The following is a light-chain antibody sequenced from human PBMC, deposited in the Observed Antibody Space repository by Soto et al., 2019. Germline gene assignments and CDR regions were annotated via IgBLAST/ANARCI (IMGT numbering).Light chain of an antibody. V-gene: IGKV3-20*01. CDR3: QQYGSSPLH. CDR2: GAS. CDR1: QSVSSSY. Sequence: EIVMTQSPATLPVSPGERATLSCRASQSVSSSYLAWYQKKPGQAPRLLIYGASSRATGIPDRFSGSGSGTDFNLTISRLETEDFAVYYCQQYGSSPLHFGGGTKVDIK. J-gene: IGKJ4*01.